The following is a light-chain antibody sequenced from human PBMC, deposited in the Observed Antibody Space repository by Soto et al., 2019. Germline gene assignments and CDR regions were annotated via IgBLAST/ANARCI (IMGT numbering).Light chain of an antibody. V-gene: IGKV3D-20*02. CDR3: QQRSNLIT. J-gene: IGKJ5*01. Sequence: EIVLTQSPATLSLSPGERVTLSCRASQSVSSIYLAWYQQKPGQAPRLLIYGASSRATGIPDRFSGSGSGTDFTLTISSLEPEDFAVYYCQQRSNLITFGQGTRLEI. CDR2: GAS. CDR1: QSVSSIY.